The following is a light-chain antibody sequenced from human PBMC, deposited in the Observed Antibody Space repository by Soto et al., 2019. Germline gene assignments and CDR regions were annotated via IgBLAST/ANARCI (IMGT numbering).Light chain of an antibody. J-gene: IGKJ1*01. CDR3: QQYRTYS. CDR1: ESISNW. CDR2: HAS. Sequence: IQLTQSPPTLPASVGVRVTLTCRASESISNWLAWYQQRPGTAPKLLIYHASILETAVPSRFSGNGSGTEFTLTISSLQPGDFATYYCQQYRTYSFGQGSRVEIK. V-gene: IGKV1-5*01.